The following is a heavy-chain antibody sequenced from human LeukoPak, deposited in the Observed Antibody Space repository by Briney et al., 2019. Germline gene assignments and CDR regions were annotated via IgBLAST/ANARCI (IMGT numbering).Heavy chain of an antibody. CDR3: AKRSGYEPGDEWFDP. V-gene: IGHV3-23*01. CDR1: GFTFSSYA. Sequence: GGSLRLSCAASGFTFSSYAMSWVRQAPGKGLEGVSAISGSGGSTYYADSVKGRFTISRDNSKNTLYLQMNSLRAEDTAVYYCAKRSGYEPGDEWFDPWGQGTLVTVSS. D-gene: IGHD5-12*01. CDR2: ISGSGGST. J-gene: IGHJ5*02.